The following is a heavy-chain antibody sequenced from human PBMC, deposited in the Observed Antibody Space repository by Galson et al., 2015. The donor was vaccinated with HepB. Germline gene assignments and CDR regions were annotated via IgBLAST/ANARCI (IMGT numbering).Heavy chain of an antibody. Sequence: SLRLSCAASRFTFSYYAMSWVRQAPGKGLEWISAITPSGDNTYSADSMKGRFTISRDNSRNTLFLQMKSLRADDTGIYFCAKVFPEKTDGWYRQALYYFDSWGQGTRVTVSS. D-gene: IGHD6-19*01. CDR1: RFTFSYYA. CDR3: AKVFPEKTDGWYRQALYYFDS. CDR2: ITPSGDNT. V-gene: IGHV3-23*01. J-gene: IGHJ4*02.